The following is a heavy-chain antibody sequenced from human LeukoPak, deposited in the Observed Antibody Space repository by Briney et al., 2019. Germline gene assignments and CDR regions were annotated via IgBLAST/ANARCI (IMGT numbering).Heavy chain of an antibody. CDR3: ARGQDSSSWYGTYYYDSSGSGIFDY. Sequence: SETLSLTCAVYGESFSGYYWSWIRQPPGKGLEWIGEINHSGSTNYNPSLKSRVTISVDTSKNQFSLKLSSVTAADTAVYYCARGQDSSSWYGTYYYDSSGSGIFDYWGQGTLVTVSS. V-gene: IGHV4-34*01. D-gene: IGHD3-22*01. CDR1: GESFSGYY. CDR2: INHSGST. J-gene: IGHJ4*02.